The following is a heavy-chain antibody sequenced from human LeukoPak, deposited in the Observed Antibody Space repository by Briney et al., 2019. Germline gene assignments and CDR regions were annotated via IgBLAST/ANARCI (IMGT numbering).Heavy chain of an antibody. CDR1: GFTFSDYY. CDR3: ARDRTTVVTPRPYYYGMDV. CDR2: ISSSGSTI. Sequence: PGGSLRLSCAASGFTFSDYYMSWIRQAPGKGLEWVSYISSSGSTIYYADSVKGRFTISRDNAKNSLYLQMNSLRAEDTAVYYCARDRTTVVTPRPYYYGMDVWGQGTTVTVSS. J-gene: IGHJ6*02. V-gene: IGHV3-11*01. D-gene: IGHD4-23*01.